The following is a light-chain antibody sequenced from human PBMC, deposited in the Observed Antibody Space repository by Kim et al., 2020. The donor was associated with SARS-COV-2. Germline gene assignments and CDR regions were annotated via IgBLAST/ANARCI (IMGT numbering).Light chain of an antibody. J-gene: IGLJ1*01. CDR2: EVS. V-gene: IGLV2-18*02. CDR1: SSDVGSYDR. CDR3: SSYTTSKTFA. Sequence: QSALTQPPSVSGSPGQSVTISCTGTSSDVGSYDRVSWYQQPPGTAPKLMIYEVSNWPSGVPDRFSGSKSGNTASLAISGLQAEDEADYYCSSYTTSKTFAFGTGTKVTVL.